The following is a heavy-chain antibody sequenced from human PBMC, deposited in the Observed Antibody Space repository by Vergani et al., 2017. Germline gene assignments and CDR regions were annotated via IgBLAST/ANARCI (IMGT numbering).Heavy chain of an antibody. CDR1: GFTFDDYT. CDR2: ISWDGGST. J-gene: IGHJ3*02. CDR3: AKDMGYSSSSYAFDI. Sequence: EVQLVESGGVVVQPGGSLRLSCAASGFTFDDYTMHWVRQAPGKGLEWVSLISWDGGSTYYADSVKCRFTISRDNSKNSLYLQMNSLRTEDTALYYCAKDMGYSSSSYAFDIWGQGTMVTVSS. D-gene: IGHD6-6*01. V-gene: IGHV3-43*01.